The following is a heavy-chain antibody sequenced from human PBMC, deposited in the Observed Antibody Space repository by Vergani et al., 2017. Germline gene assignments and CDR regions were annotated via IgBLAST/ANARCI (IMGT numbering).Heavy chain of an antibody. CDR2: INPNSGGT. V-gene: IGHV1-2*02. Sequence: QVPLVQSGAEVKKPGASVKVSCKASGYTFTGYYMHWVRQAPGQGLEWMGWINPNSGGTNYAQKFQGRVTMTRDTSISPAYMELSRLRSDDTAVYYCARAMIVVGNWFDPWGQGTLVTVSS. CDR1: GYTFTGYY. J-gene: IGHJ5*02. CDR3: ARAMIVVGNWFDP. D-gene: IGHD3-22*01.